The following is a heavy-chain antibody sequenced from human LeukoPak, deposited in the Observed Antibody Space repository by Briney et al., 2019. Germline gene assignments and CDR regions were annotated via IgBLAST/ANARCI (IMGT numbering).Heavy chain of an antibody. CDR3: ARVTQMAWYFDL. D-gene: IGHD5-24*01. Sequence: ASVTVSCKASAYTLTSYYLHWVRLAPGQGLEWMGVIYPSGGSTSYAQKLQGRVTMTRDTSTSTVYMELSSLRSEDTAVYYCARVTQMAWYFDLWGRGTLVTVSS. J-gene: IGHJ2*01. CDR2: IYPSGGST. V-gene: IGHV1-46*03. CDR1: AYTLTSYY.